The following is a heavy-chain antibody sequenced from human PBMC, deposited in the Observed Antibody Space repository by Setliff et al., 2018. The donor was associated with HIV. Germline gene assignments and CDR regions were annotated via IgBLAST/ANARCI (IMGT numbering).Heavy chain of an antibody. J-gene: IGHJ3*01. D-gene: IGHD3-10*01. CDR1: GDTISSYG. V-gene: IGHV1-69*13. CDR2: IIPIYGSA. CDR3: ARDEDVNSGSYRDALEV. Sequence: GASVKVSCKASGDTISSYGISWVRQAPGQGLEWMGGIIPIYGSANFAQKFQDRVTITADESTSTAYMELRSLRFEDTAVYYCARDEDVNSGSYRDALEVWGQGTMVTVSS.